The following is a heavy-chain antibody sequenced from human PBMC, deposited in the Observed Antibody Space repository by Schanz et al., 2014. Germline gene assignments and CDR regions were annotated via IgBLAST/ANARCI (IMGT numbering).Heavy chain of an antibody. CDR2: VSSRSDEI. D-gene: IGHD3-10*01. CDR3: AKGRFGELSAFDS. Sequence: EVQLVESGGGLVQPGGSLRLSCAASGFTFSSYWMHWVRQVPGKGLEWVAAVSSRSDEIKYADSVRGRFTISRDNSKNTLYLQMNSLRPKDTAVYYCAKGRFGELSAFDSWGQGTMVTGSS. J-gene: IGHJ3*02. CDR1: GFTFSSYW. V-gene: IGHV3-23*04.